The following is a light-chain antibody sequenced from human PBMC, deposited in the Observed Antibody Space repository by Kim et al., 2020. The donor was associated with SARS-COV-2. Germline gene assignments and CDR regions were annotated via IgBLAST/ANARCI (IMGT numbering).Light chain of an antibody. CDR2: EVS. V-gene: IGLV2-14*03. J-gene: IGLJ2*01. CDR1: SSLVANYND. CDR3: TSYTGANTVV. Sequence: GQSITISCPGTSSLVANYNDVSWYQQHPNKAPKHTIYEVSYSPSGVSTRFSGSKSSNTASLTISGLQAADEADDYCTSYTGANTVVFGGGTQLTVL.